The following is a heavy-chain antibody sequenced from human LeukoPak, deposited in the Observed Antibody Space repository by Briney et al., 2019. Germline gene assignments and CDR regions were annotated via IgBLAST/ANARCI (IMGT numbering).Heavy chain of an antibody. CDR2: IYYSGST. Sequence: PSETLSLTCTVSGGSISSSSYYWGWIRQPPGKGLEWIGSIYYSGSTYYNPSLKSRVTISVDTSKNQFSLKLSSVTAADTAVYYCASFISVGDYIGWFDPWGQGTLVTVSS. CDR1: GGSISSSSYY. J-gene: IGHJ5*02. V-gene: IGHV4-39*07. D-gene: IGHD4-17*01. CDR3: ASFISVGDYIGWFDP.